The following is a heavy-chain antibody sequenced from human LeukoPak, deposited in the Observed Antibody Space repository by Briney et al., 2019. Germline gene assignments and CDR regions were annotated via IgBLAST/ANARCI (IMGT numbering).Heavy chain of an antibody. V-gene: IGHV3-23*01. J-gene: IGHJ4*02. Sequence: GGSLRLSCAASGFTLSSYAVNWVRQAPGKGLEWVSGISGRGDTTYYADSVKGRFTVSRDNSKNTLYLQMNSLRAEDTAVYYCAKRPFFDYWGQGTLVTVYS. CDR1: GFTLSSYA. CDR3: AKRPFFDY. CDR2: ISGRGDTT.